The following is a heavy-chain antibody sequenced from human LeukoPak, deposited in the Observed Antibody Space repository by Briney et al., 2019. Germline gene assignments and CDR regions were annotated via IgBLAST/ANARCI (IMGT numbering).Heavy chain of an antibody. D-gene: IGHD3-3*01. Sequence: ASVKVSCKASGYTFTSYYMHWVRQAPGQGLEWMGIINPSGGSTSYAQKFQSRVTMTRDTSTSTVYMELSSLRSEDTAVYYCARDPLLRFLEWSTLTGWFDPWGQGTLVTVSS. V-gene: IGHV1-46*01. CDR2: INPSGGST. CDR3: ARDPLLRFLEWSTLTGWFDP. J-gene: IGHJ5*02. CDR1: GYTFTSYY.